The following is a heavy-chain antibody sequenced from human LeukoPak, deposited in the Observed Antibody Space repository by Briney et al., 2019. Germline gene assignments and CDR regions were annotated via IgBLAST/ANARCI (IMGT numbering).Heavy chain of an antibody. J-gene: IGHJ4*02. V-gene: IGHV3-30-3*01. CDR1: GFTFSSYA. D-gene: IGHD1-26*01. CDR2: ISYDGSNK. Sequence: GGSLRLSCAASGFTFSSYAMHWVRQAPGKGLEWVAVISYDGSNKYYADSVKGRFTISRDNSKNTLYLQMNSLRAEDTAVYYCAGEGRATLDYWGQGTLVTVSS. CDR3: AGEGRATLDY.